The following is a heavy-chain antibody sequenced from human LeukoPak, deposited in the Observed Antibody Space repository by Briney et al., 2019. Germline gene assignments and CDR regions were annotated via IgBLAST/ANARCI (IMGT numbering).Heavy chain of an antibody. J-gene: IGHJ6*02. Sequence: PSETLSLTCTVSGGSIRSYYWSWIRQPPGKGLEWIGYIYYSGSTNYNPSLKSRVTISVDTSKNQFSLKLSSVTAADTAVYYCAGHVGGYYDFWSGLYYYYGMDVWGQGTTVTVSS. D-gene: IGHD3-3*01. CDR3: AGHVGGYYDFWSGLYYYYGMDV. CDR2: IYYSGST. CDR1: GGSIRSYY. V-gene: IGHV4-59*08.